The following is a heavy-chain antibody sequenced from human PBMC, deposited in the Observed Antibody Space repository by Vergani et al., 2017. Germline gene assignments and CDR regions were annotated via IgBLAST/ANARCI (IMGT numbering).Heavy chain of an antibody. CDR2: ISSSSSYI. D-gene: IGHD1-1*01. V-gene: IGHV3-21*01. CDR1: GFTFSSYS. Sequence: EVQLVESGGGLVKPGGSLRLSCAASGFTFSSYSMNWVRQAPGKGLEWVSSISSSSSYIYYADSVKGRFTISRDNAKNSLYLQMNSLRAEDTAVYYCAKGGWNYWYDSLGQGTLGIVS. J-gene: IGHJ5*01. CDR3: AKGGWNYWYDS.